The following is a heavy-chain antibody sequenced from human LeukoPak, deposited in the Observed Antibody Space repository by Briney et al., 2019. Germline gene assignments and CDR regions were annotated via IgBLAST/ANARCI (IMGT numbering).Heavy chain of an antibody. Sequence: SETLSLTCTVSGGSISPYFWSWIRQPPGKGLEWIGYISYTGNTDYNPSLKSRVTISVDTSKNQFSLQLTSVTAADTAVYYCARDDYRGVTNFDPWGQGTLVTVSS. CDR1: GGSISPYF. V-gene: IGHV4-59*01. CDR2: ISYTGNT. CDR3: ARDDYRGVTNFDP. D-gene: IGHD3-10*01. J-gene: IGHJ5*02.